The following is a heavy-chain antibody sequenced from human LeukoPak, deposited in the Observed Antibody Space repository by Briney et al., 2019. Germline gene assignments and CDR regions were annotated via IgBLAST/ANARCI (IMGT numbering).Heavy chain of an antibody. CDR1: GFTVSNNY. CDR3: ARATLDN. V-gene: IGHV3-53*01. Sequence: PGGSLRLSCAASGFTVSNNYISWVRQAPGKGLEWVSVIYSGGSTKYADSVLARFTISRDNSKNTVYLQMNSLRADDTAVYYCARATLDNWGQGTLVTVSS. CDR2: IYSGGST. J-gene: IGHJ4*02.